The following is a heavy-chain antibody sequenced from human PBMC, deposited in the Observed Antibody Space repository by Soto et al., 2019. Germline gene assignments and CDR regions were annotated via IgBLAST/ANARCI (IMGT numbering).Heavy chain of an antibody. J-gene: IGHJ2*01. CDR1: GGTFSSYA. D-gene: IGHD3-22*01. CDR3: ARGFRDSSGPPSYWYFDL. V-gene: IGHV1-69*12. CDR2: IIPIFGTA. Sequence: QVQLVQSGAEVKKPGSSVKVSCKASGGTFSSYAISWVRQAPGQGLEWMGGIIPIFGTANYAQKFQGRVTITADESTSTAYMELSSLRSEDTAVYYCARGFRDSSGPPSYWYFDLWGRGTLVTVSS.